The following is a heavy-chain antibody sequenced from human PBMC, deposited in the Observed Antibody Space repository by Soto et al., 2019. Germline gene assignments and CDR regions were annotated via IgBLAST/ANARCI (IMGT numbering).Heavy chain of an antibody. CDR3: ARDIVVVTATPERAFDI. CDR1: GYAFTSYY. Sequence: SVKVSFRASGYAFTSYYMHWVRQAPGQGLEWMGIINPSGGSTSYAQKFQGRVTMTRDTSTSTVYMELSSLRSEDTAVYYCARDIVVVTATPERAFDIWGQGTMVTVS. CDR2: INPSGGST. D-gene: IGHD2-21*02. V-gene: IGHV1-46*01. J-gene: IGHJ3*02.